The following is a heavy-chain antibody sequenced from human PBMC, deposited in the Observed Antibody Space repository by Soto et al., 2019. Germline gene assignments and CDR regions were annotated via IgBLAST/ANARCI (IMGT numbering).Heavy chain of an antibody. D-gene: IGHD1-1*01. CDR2: INHSGST. Sequence: SETLSLTCAVYGGSFSGYYWTWIRQPPGTGLEWIGEINHSGSTNYNPSLKSRVTISVDTSKDQFSLRLASVTAADTAVYYCARTLPNRQLFDSWSQGTLVTVSS. CDR1: GGSFSGYY. V-gene: IGHV4-34*01. J-gene: IGHJ4*02. CDR3: ARTLPNRQLFDS.